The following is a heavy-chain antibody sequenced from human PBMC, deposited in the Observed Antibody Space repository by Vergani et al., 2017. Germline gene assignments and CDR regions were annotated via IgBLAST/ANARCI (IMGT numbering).Heavy chain of an antibody. V-gene: IGHV1-46*01. CDR1: GYTFSTYY. CDR3: ATFQWLVQLGAFDI. CDR2: INPSSGIT. Sequence: QVQLVQSGAEVKKPGASVTVSCKASGYTFSTYYMHWVRQAPGQGLEWMGIINPSSGITIYAQKFQGRVTMTRDTSTSTVYMELSSLRSEDTAVYYCATFQWLVQLGAFDIWGQGTMVTVSS. D-gene: IGHD6-19*01. J-gene: IGHJ3*02.